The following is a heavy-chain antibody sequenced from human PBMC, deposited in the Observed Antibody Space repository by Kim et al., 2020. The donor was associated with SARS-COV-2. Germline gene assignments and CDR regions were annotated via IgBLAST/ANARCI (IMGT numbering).Heavy chain of an antibody. CDR1: GFNFDEYA. Sequence: GGSLRLSCAASGFNFDEYALHWVRQRPGKGLEWISLISSHVGSTFYADSVKGRFSISRDNEKDSLFLQMDSLKPEDTALYYCARDRPPLSERYFDAWG. CDR2: ISSHVGST. CDR3: ARDRPPLSERYFDA. V-gene: IGHV3-43*01. J-gene: IGHJ4*03.